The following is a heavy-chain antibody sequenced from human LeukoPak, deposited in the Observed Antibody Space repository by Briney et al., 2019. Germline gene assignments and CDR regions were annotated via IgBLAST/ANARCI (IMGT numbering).Heavy chain of an antibody. CDR1: GFTFSSYE. V-gene: IGHV3-48*03. CDR3: ARDLVGWFGELAIDY. D-gene: IGHD3-10*01. J-gene: IGHJ4*02. CDR2: ISSSGSTI. Sequence: GGSLRLSCAASGFTFSSYEMNWVRQASGKGLEWVSYISSSGSTIYYADSVKGRFTISRDNAKNSLYLQMNSLRAEDTAVYYCARDLVGWFGELAIDYWGQGTLVTVSS.